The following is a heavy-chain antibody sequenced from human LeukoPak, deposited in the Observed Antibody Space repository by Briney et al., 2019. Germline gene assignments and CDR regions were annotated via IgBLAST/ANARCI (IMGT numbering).Heavy chain of an antibody. CDR3: ARDYVWGSSESDY. CDR2: IKQDGSEK. D-gene: IGHD7-27*01. Sequence: PGGSLRLSCTASGFIFSTYWMSWVRQAPGKGLEWVANIKQDGSEKYYVDSLKGRFTISRDNAKNSLFLQMSSLRVEDTAIYYCARDYVWGSSESDYWGQGTLVTVSS. J-gene: IGHJ4*02. V-gene: IGHV3-7*01. CDR1: GFIFSTYW.